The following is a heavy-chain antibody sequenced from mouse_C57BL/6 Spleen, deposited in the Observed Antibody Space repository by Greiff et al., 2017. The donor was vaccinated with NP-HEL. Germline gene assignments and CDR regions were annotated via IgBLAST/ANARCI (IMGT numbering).Heavy chain of an antibody. D-gene: IGHD2-1*01. CDR1: GYAFSSSW. CDR3: AREGNYFFFDY. J-gene: IGHJ2*01. V-gene: IGHV1-82*01. Sequence: VQLQQSGPELVKPGASVKISCKASGYAFSSSWMNWVKQRPGKGLEWIGRIYPGDGDTNYNGKFKGKATLTADKSSSTAYMQLSGLTSEDSAVYFCAREGNYFFFDYWGQGTTLTVSS. CDR2: IYPGDGDT.